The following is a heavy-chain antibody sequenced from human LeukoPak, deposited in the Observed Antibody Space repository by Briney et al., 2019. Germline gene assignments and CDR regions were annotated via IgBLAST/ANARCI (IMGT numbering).Heavy chain of an antibody. J-gene: IGHJ5*02. CDR2: INYSGST. CDR3: PRPYYDFWSGYQNWFDP. CDR1: GGSISGYC. Sequence: PSETLSLTCAVYGGSISGYCWSWIRQPPGKGQEWVGVINYSGSTNYNPSLKRRVTISVDTPKNQFSLKLSSVTAAATAVYYCPRPYYDFWSGYQNWFDPWGQGTQVTVSS. D-gene: IGHD3-3*01. V-gene: IGHV4-34*01.